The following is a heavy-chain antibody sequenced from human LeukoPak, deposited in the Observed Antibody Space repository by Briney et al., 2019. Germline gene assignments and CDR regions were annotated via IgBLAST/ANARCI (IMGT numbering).Heavy chain of an antibody. J-gene: IGHJ4*02. CDR3: ARAGIYSGYPYYFDY. D-gene: IGHD5-12*01. CDR2: IYHSGST. V-gene: IGHV4-38-2*01. Sequence: SETLSLTCAVSGYSISSGYYWGWIRQPPGKGLEWIGSIYHSGSTYYNPSLKSRVTISVDTSKNQFSLKLSSVTAADTAVYYCARAGIYSGYPYYFDYWGQGTLVTVSS. CDR1: GYSISSGYY.